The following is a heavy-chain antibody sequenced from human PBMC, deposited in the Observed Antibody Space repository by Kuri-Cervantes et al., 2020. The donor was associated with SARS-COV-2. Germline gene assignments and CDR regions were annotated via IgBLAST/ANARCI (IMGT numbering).Heavy chain of an antibody. D-gene: IGHD4-17*01. Sequence: GESLKISCEASGVISTNAWMNWVRQAPGKGLEWIGRIKTEPDGGTTDYAAPVQGRFTISRDDARNTLFLQMRSLKSEDTGIYYCTTENYSDGEIDYWGQGTLVTVSS. CDR3: TTENYSDGEIDY. V-gene: IGHV3-15*05. CDR2: IKTEPDGGTT. CDR1: GVISTNAW. J-gene: IGHJ4*02.